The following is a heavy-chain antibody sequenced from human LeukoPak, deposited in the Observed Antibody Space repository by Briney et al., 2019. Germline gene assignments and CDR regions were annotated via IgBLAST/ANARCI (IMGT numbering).Heavy chain of an antibody. D-gene: IGHD2-21*02. J-gene: IGHJ4*02. CDR2: MYTGGGR. V-gene: IGHV3-66*01. Sequence: GGSLRLSCAASGFSVSNYYMSWVRQPPGKGLEWVSVMYTGGGRYYGDSVKGRFTISRDNSKNTVFLQMNSLRVEDTALYYCTRGQSYCGADCYSDWGQGTLVTVSP. CDR1: GFSVSNYY. CDR3: TRGQSYCGADCYSD.